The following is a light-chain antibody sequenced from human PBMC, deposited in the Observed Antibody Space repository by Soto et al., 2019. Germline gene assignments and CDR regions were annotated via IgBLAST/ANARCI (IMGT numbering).Light chain of an antibody. J-gene: IGKJ1*01. V-gene: IGKV3-20*01. CDR1: QSVSSDY. CDR3: QQYGTSPRT. CDR2: DAS. Sequence: TEVRQFAGTLDLCPGDSVTISCRASQSVSSDYLAWYQQKAGQAPRLLIYDASSRATGIPDRFSGSGSGTDFTLTIVILDPEYFAVYYCQQYGTSPRTFGQGTKVDIK.